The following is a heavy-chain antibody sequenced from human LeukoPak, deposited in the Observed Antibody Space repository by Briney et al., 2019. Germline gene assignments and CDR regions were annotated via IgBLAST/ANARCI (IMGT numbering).Heavy chain of an antibody. Sequence: GSLRLSCAASGFTFSSSWMTWVRQPPGKGLECIGEIHHSGTTNYNPSLKSRVTISIDKSKNQFSLKLNSVTAADTAVYYCARAFLVGYSPEEYFFDYWGQGNLVTVSS. CDR3: ARAFLVGYSPEEYFFDY. CDR2: IHHSGTT. V-gene: IGHV4-4*02. D-gene: IGHD2-15*01. J-gene: IGHJ4*02. CDR1: GFTFSSSW.